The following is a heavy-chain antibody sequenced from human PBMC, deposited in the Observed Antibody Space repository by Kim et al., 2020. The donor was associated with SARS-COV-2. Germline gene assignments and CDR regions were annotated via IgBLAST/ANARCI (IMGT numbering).Heavy chain of an antibody. V-gene: IGHV3-30*02. Sequence: YAASVKGRVTISRDNSKNTLYLQMNSLRSEDTAVYYCAKGEQWLVPTFDYWGQGTLVTVSS. CDR3: AKGEQWLVPTFDY. D-gene: IGHD6-19*01. J-gene: IGHJ4*02.